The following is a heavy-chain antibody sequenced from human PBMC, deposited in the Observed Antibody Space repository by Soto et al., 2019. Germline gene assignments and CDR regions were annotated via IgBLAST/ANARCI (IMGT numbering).Heavy chain of an antibody. CDR3: AKKGPPRDAFDI. CDR1: GFTFRSYA. CDR2: ISAGGSNT. Sequence: EVQLLESGGGLVQPGGSLRLSCAVSGFTFRSYAMSWVRQAPGKGPEWVSVISAGGSNTYYAESVKGRFTISRDNSKNTLYLQMTSLRDEDTAVYYCAKKGPPRDAFDIWGQGTMVTVST. V-gene: IGHV3-23*01. J-gene: IGHJ3*02.